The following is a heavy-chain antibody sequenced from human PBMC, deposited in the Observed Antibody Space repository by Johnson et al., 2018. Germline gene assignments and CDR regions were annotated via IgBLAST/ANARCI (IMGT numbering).Heavy chain of an antibody. CDR3: ANDLSALPVVHALRIYGMDV. Sequence: QVQLVQSGGGVVQPGRSLRLSCAASGFPFSSYGMHWVRQAPGKGLEWVAVISSDGSNKYYADSVKGRFTISRDNSKNTLYLQMNSLRAEDTAVYYGANDLSALPVVHALRIYGMDVWGQGTTVTVSS. CDR2: ISSDGSNK. CDR1: GFPFSSYG. V-gene: IGHV3-30-3*02. J-gene: IGHJ6*02. D-gene: IGHD2-2*01.